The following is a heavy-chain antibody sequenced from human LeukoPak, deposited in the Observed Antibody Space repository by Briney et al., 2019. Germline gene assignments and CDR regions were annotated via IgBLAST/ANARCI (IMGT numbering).Heavy chain of an antibody. D-gene: IGHD2-15*01. CDR1: GFTFSDYI. CDR3: ARDGAPRYCSGGSCYPVADAFDI. V-gene: IGHV3-48*01. CDR2: ISSSSGTI. J-gene: IGHJ3*02. Sequence: PGGSLRLSCAASGFTFSDYIMNWVRQAPGKGLEWVSYISSSSGTIYYADSVKGRFTISRDNAKNSLYLQMNSLRAEDTAVYYCARDGAPRYCSGGSCYPVADAFDIWGQGTMVTVSS.